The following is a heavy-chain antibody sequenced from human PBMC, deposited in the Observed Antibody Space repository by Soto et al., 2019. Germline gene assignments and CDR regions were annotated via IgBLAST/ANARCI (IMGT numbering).Heavy chain of an antibody. V-gene: IGHV4-39*01. CDR3: ARHIVATINTDSYFDY. J-gene: IGHJ4*02. CDR1: GGSISSSSYY. D-gene: IGHD5-12*01. CDR2: IYYSGST. Sequence: SETLSLTCTVSGGSISSSSYYWGWIRQPPGKGLEWIGSIYYSGSTYYNPSLKSRVTIPVDTSKNQFSLKLSSVTAADTAVYYCARHIVATINTDSYFDYWGQGTLVTVSS.